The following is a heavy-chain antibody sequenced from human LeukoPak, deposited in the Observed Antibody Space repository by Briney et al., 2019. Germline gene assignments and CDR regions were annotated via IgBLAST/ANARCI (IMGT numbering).Heavy chain of an antibody. V-gene: IGHV4-59*05. Sequence: PSETLSLTCTVSGGSISSYYWSWIRQPPGKGLEWIGSIYYSGSTYYNPSLKSRVTISVDTSKNQFSLKLSSVTAADTAVYYCARHETTVIPDAFDIWGQGTMVTVSS. CDR3: ARHETTVIPDAFDI. D-gene: IGHD4-17*01. CDR2: IYYSGST. J-gene: IGHJ3*02. CDR1: GGSISSYY.